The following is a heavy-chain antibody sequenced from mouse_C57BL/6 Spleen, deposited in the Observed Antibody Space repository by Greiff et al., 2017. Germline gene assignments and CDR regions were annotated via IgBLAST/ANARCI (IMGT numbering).Heavy chain of an antibody. CDR1: GFSLTSYG. J-gene: IGHJ4*01. CDR2: IWSGGST. V-gene: IGHV2-2*01. CDR3: ARKGTVVAFYAMDY. Sequence: VQLQESGPGLVQPSPCLSITCTVSGFSLTSYGVHWVRQSPGKGLEWLGVIWSGGSTDYNAAFISRLSISKDNSKSQVFFKMNSLQADDTAIYYCARKGTVVAFYAMDYWGQGTSVTVSS. D-gene: IGHD1-1*01.